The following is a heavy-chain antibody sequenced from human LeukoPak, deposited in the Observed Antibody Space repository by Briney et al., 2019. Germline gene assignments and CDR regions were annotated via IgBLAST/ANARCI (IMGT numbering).Heavy chain of an antibody. CDR2: MNPNSGNT. Sequence: ASVKVSCKASGYTFTSYDINWVRQATGQGLEWMGWMNPNSGNTGYAQKFQGRVTMTRNTSISTACMELSSRRSEDTAVYYCARFLGYCSGGSCYSKSYYYYYGMDVWGQGTTVTVSS. CDR3: ARFLGYCSGGSCYSKSYYYYYGMDV. V-gene: IGHV1-8*01. J-gene: IGHJ6*02. CDR1: GYTFTSYD. D-gene: IGHD2-15*01.